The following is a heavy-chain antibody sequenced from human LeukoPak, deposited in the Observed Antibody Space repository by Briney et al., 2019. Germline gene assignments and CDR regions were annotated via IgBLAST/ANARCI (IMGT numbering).Heavy chain of an antibody. V-gene: IGHV3-64D*06. CDR1: GFTFSSYA. Sequence: PGGSLRLSCSASGFTFSSYAMHWVRQAPGKGLEYVSAISSHGGSTYYADSVKGRFTISRDNSKNTLYLQMSSLRAEDTAVYYCVKGTYSSSWYVEYFQHWGQGTLVTVSS. D-gene: IGHD6-13*01. CDR3: VKGTYSSSWYVEYFQH. J-gene: IGHJ1*01. CDR2: ISSHGGST.